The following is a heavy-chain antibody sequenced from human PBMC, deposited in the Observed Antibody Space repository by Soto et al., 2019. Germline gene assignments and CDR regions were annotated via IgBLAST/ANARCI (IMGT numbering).Heavy chain of an antibody. Sequence: EVQLVESGGGLVKPGGSLRLSCAASGFTFSSYSMNWVRQAPGKGLEWVSSISSSSSYIYYADTVKGRFTISRDNAKNSLYLQMNSLRAEDTAVYYCARDSQDYDNSIDYWGQGTLVTVSS. CDR1: GFTFSSYS. CDR3: ARDSQDYDNSIDY. V-gene: IGHV3-21*01. CDR2: ISSSSSYI. D-gene: IGHD3-9*01. J-gene: IGHJ4*02.